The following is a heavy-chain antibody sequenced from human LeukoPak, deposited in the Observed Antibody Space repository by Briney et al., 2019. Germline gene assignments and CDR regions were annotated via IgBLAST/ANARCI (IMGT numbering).Heavy chain of an antibody. D-gene: IGHD6-19*01. CDR2: ISSSSSYI. CDR1: GFTFSSYS. CDR3: ARDLSAVAGTYYFDY. V-gene: IGHV3-21*01. Sequence: GGSLRLSCAASGFTFSSYSMNWLRQAPGKGLEWVSSISSSSSYIYYADSVKGRFTISRDNAKNSLYLQMNSLRAEDTAVYYCARDLSAVAGTYYFDYWGQGTLVTVSS. J-gene: IGHJ4*02.